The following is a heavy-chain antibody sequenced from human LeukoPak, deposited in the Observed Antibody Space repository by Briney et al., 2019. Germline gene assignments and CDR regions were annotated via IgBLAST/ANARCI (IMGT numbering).Heavy chain of an antibody. Sequence: ASVKVSCKAFGYAFTSNYMHWVRQAPGQGPEWMGVISPSGGSTTYAQKFQGRVTLTRDMSTSTDYLELSSLRSEDTAVYYCARVLRGVTMIVVVDAFDIWGQGTMVTVSS. CDR1: GYAFTSNY. J-gene: IGHJ3*02. CDR2: ISPSGGST. V-gene: IGHV1-46*01. CDR3: ARVLRGVTMIVVVDAFDI. D-gene: IGHD3-22*01.